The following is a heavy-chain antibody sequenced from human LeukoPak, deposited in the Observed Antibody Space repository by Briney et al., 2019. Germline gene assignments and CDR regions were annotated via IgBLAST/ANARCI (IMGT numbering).Heavy chain of an antibody. CDR2: IYYSGST. V-gene: IGHV4-39*01. D-gene: IGHD3-10*01. J-gene: IGHJ4*02. CDR3: ASIRRELLWFGEFNDY. CDR1: GGSISSSSYY. Sequence: PPETLSLTCTVSGGSISSSSYYWGWIRQPPGKGLEWIGSIYYSGSTYYNPSLKSRVTISVDTSKNQFSLKLSSVTAADTAVYYCASIRRELLWFGEFNDYWGQGTLVTVSS.